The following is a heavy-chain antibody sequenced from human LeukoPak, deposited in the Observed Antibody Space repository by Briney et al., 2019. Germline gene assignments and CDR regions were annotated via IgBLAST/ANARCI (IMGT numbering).Heavy chain of an antibody. V-gene: IGHV4-4*07. D-gene: IGHD3-3*01. CDR1: GGSISSYY. CDR2: IYTSGST. CDR3: ARDLYYDFWSGYPRGFDP. J-gene: IGHJ5*02. Sequence: PSETLSLTCTVCGGSISSYYWSWIRQPAGKGLEWIGRIYTSGSTNYNPSLKSRVTMSVDTSKNQFSLKLSSVTAADTAVYYCARDLYYDFWSGYPRGFDPWGQGTLVTVSS.